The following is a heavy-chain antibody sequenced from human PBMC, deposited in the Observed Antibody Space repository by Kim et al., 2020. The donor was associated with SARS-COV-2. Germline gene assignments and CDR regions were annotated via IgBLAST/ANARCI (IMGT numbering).Heavy chain of an antibody. V-gene: IGHV1-3*01. J-gene: IGHJ2*01. Sequence: ASVKVSCKASGYTFTSYPMHWVRQAPGQRLQWMGWINAGNGNTKYSQQFQDRVTITSDTSASTAYMELSSLRSEDTAVYYCAREGPYSSGWYGWYFDFWGRGTLVTVSS. CDR2: INAGNGNT. D-gene: IGHD6-19*01. CDR3: AREGPYSSGWYGWYFDF. CDR1: GYTFTSYP.